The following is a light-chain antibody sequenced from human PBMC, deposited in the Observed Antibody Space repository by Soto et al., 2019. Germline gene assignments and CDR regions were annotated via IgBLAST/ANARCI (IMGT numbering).Light chain of an antibody. Sequence: DIQMTQSPSAMSASVGDRVTITCRASQGIRTYLAWFQQKPGKVPKRLIFSASSVQSGVPSRFSGSGSGTEFTLTISSLQPEDVATYYCLQSNSYPWTFGQGTNVQI. V-gene: IGKV1-17*03. CDR1: QGIRTY. J-gene: IGKJ1*01. CDR3: LQSNSYPWT. CDR2: SAS.